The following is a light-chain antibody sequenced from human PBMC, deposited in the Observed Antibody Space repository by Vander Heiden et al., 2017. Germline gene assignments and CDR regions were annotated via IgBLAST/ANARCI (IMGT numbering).Light chain of an antibody. CDR2: ADN. V-gene: IGLV1-51*02. Sequence: QSVLTQPPPVSAAPGQTVTLSCSGTSSNIGNNYVSWYQQLPRTAPKLLIYADNQRPSGIPDRFSGSKSGASATLGITGLQTGDEADYFCGTWDTSLSAYVFATGTKVTVL. CDR3: GTWDTSLSAYV. J-gene: IGLJ1*01. CDR1: SSNIGNNY.